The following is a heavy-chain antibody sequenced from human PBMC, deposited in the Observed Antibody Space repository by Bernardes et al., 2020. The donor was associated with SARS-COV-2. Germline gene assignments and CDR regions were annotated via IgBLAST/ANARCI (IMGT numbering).Heavy chain of an antibody. CDR3: ARDPSLSIAAHPDY. CDR2: ISAYNGHT. CDR1: GYTFISFG. D-gene: IGHD6-6*01. J-gene: IGHJ4*02. V-gene: IGHV1-18*01. Sequence: ASVKVSCKASGYTFISFGIGWVRQAPGQGLEWMGWISAYNGHTNYAQKFQGRVTMTRDTSISTAYMELSRLRSDDTAVYYCARDPSLSIAAHPDYWGQGTLVTVSS.